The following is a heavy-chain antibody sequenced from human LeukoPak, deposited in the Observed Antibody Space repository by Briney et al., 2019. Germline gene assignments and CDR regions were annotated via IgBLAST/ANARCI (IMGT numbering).Heavy chain of an antibody. CDR1: GFTFSSYS. V-gene: IGHV3-23*01. CDR3: AGRYSSSRDLNYYYYYGMDV. CDR2: ISGSGGST. D-gene: IGHD6-6*01. Sequence: GGSLRLSCAASGFTFSSYSMNWVRQAPGKGLEWVSAISGSGGSTYYADSVKGRFTISRDNSKNTLYLQMNSLRAEDTAVYYCAGRYSSSRDLNYYYYYGMDVWGQGTTVTVSS. J-gene: IGHJ6*02.